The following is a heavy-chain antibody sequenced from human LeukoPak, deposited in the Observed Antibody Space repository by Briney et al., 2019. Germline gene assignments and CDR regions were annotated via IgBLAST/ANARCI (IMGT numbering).Heavy chain of an antibody. J-gene: IGHJ6*03. CDR2: ISSSSSYI. Sequence: PGGSLRLSCAASGFTFSSYSMNWVRQAPGKGLEWVSSISSSSSYIYYADSVKGRFTISIDNAKNSLYLQMNSLRAEDKAVYYCAREVVVPAAARHYYYYYYMDVWGKGTTVTVSS. V-gene: IGHV3-21*01. CDR1: GFTFSSYS. D-gene: IGHD2-2*01. CDR3: AREVVVPAAARHYYYYYYMDV.